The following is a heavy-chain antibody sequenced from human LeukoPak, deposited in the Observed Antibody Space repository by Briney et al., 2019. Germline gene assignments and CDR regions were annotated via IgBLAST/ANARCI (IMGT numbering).Heavy chain of an antibody. CDR1: GGSFSGYY. Sequence: SETLSLTCAVYGGSFSGYYWSWIRQPPGKGLEWIGEINHSGSTNYNPSLKSRVTISVDTSKNQFSLKLSSVTAADTAVYYCARVRVTMVRGGVNWFDPWGQGTLVTVSS. CDR2: INHSGST. V-gene: IGHV4-34*01. D-gene: IGHD3-10*01. J-gene: IGHJ5*02. CDR3: ARVRVTMVRGGVNWFDP.